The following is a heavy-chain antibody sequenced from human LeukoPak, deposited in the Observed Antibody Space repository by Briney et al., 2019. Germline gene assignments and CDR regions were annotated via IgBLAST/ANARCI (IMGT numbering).Heavy chain of an antibody. Sequence: SETLSLTCTVSGGSINSYYWSWIRQPPGKGLEWIGYIYYSGSTNYNPSLKSRVTISVDTSKNQFSLKLSSVTAADTAVYYCARTGGYSYGSFDYWGQGTLVTVSS. D-gene: IGHD5-18*01. CDR1: GGSINSYY. CDR3: ARTGGYSYGSFDY. V-gene: IGHV4-59*08. J-gene: IGHJ4*02. CDR2: IYYSGST.